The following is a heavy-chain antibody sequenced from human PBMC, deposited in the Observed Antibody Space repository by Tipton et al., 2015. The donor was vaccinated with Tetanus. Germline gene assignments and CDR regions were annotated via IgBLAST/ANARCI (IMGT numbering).Heavy chain of an antibody. CDR1: GFTFDNYA. Sequence: SLRLSCAASGFTFDNYAMSWVRQAPGKGLEWVSGMSASGGTGTYYADSVKGPCTISRDSSKDTLYLQMNSLRAEDTAVYYCAKDLRVLGTRPNRFDYWGQGTLVTVSS. J-gene: IGHJ4*02. D-gene: IGHD3-10*01. CDR3: AKDLRVLGTRPNRFDY. CDR2: MSASGGTGT. V-gene: IGHV3-23*01.